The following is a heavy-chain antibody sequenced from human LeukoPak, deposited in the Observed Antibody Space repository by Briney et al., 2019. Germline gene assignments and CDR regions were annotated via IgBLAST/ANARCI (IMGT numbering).Heavy chain of an antibody. D-gene: IGHD3-16*01. Sequence: SGGSLRLSCAASAFTFSTYAMHWVRQAPGKGLEWVAVISYDGSNKYYADSVKGRFTISRDNAKNSLYLQMNSLRAEDTALYYCAKAVNTFDYYYYMDVWGKGTTVTVSS. J-gene: IGHJ6*03. CDR1: AFTFSTYA. V-gene: IGHV3-30*04. CDR2: ISYDGSNK. CDR3: AKAVNTFDYYYYMDV.